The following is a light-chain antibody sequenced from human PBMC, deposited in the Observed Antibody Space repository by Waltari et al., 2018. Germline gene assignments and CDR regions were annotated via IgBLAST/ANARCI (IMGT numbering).Light chain of an antibody. V-gene: IGKV3-20*01. CDR2: DAS. J-gene: IGKJ1*01. CDR3: QKYGTRPAT. CDR1: QSVGRT. Sequence: EIVLTQSPASLSLSPGDRATLSCRASQSVGRTLAWYQQRPGQAPRLLIYDASTRATGIPDMFSCSGSGTDFSLTISRLEPEEFAVYYCQKYGTRPATFGQGTKVEVK.